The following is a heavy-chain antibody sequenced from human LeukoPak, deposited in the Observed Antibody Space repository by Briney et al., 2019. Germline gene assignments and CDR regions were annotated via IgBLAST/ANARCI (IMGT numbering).Heavy chain of an antibody. Sequence: ASVKVSCKASGYTFTGYYMHWVRQAPGQGLEWMGWINPNSGGTNYAQKFQGRVTMTRDTSISTAYMELTRLRSDDTAVYYCARANRAVAMVDYWGQGTLVTVSS. D-gene: IGHD6-19*01. CDR3: ARANRAVAMVDY. V-gene: IGHV1-2*02. CDR2: INPNSGGT. CDR1: GYTFTGYY. J-gene: IGHJ4*02.